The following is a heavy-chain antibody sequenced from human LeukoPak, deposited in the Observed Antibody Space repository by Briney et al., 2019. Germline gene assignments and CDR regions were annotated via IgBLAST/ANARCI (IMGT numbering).Heavy chain of an antibody. CDR3: ARDGAAASLKRLSRPNDWFDP. Sequence: ASVKVSCKASGYTFTGYYMHWVRQAPGQGLEWMGWISAYNGNTNYAQKLQGRVTITTDTSTSTAYMELRSLRSDDTAVYYCARDGAAASLKRLSRPNDWFDPWGQGTLVTVSS. V-gene: IGHV1-18*04. CDR2: ISAYNGNT. CDR1: GYTFTGYY. J-gene: IGHJ5*02. D-gene: IGHD3-16*02.